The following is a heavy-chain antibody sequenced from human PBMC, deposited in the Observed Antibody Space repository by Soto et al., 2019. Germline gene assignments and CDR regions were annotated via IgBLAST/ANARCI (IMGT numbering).Heavy chain of an antibody. CDR3: AREVKDYYDSSGYYLFDY. J-gene: IGHJ4*02. V-gene: IGHV1-2*04. CDR1: GYTFTGYY. D-gene: IGHD3-22*01. CDR2: INPNSGGT. Sequence: ASVKASGTASGYTFTGYYMHWVRQAPGRGLEWMGWINPNSGGTNYAQKFQGWVTMTRDTSISTAYMELSRLRSDDTAVYYCAREVKDYYDSSGYYLFDYWGQGTLVTV.